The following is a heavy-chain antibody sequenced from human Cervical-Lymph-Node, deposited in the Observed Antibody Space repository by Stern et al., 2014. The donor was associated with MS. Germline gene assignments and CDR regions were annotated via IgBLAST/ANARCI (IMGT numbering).Heavy chain of an antibody. CDR3: AKDWLWFRESPGLFDH. D-gene: IGHD3-10*01. J-gene: IGHJ4*02. CDR1: GFTFSSYG. Sequence: QVQLVESGGGVVQPGRSLRLSCAGSGFTFSSYGIDWVRQAPGKGLEWVAVISYDGRNKYYADSVKGRFNISRDDSKKTVYLQMNSLRPEDTAVYYCAKDWLWFRESPGLFDHGGQGTLVTVSS. V-gene: IGHV3-30*18. CDR2: ISYDGRNK.